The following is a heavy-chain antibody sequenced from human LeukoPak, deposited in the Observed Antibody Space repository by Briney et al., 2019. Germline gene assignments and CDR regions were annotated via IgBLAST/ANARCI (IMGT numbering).Heavy chain of an antibody. CDR1: GYTFTSYY. CDR3: VRVRRDGYSTSYSAVDY. D-gene: IGHD5-24*01. V-gene: IGHV1-2*02. CDR2: INPNSVGT. J-gene: IGHJ4*02. Sequence: ASVKVSCKASGYTFTSYYMHWVRQAPGQGLEWMGWINPNSVGTNYAQKFQGRVTMTRDTSIRTAYMELSRLRFYEPAVHYCVRVRRDGYSTSYSAVDYWGQGTMVTVSS.